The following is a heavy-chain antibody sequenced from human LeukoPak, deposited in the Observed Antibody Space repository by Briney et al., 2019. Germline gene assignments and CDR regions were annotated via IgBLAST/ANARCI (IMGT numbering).Heavy chain of an antibody. D-gene: IGHD4-17*01. CDR2: IKSKTDGGTT. CDR3: TTHPPDYGVYEFDF. Sequence: GGSLRLSCAASGFTFSNAWMSWVRQAPGKGLEWVGRIKSKTDGGTTDYAAPVKGRFTISRDDSRRTMYLQMNSLKIEDTGVYYCTTHPPDYGVYEFDFWGQGTLVAVSS. V-gene: IGHV3-15*01. J-gene: IGHJ4*02. CDR1: GFTFSNAW.